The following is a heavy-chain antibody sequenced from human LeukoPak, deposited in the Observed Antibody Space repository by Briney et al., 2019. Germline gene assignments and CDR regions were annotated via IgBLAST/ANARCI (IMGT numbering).Heavy chain of an antibody. V-gene: IGHV3-33*01. CDR2: IWYDGSNK. Sequence: GGSLRLSCAASGFTFSSYGMHWVRQAPGKGLEWVAVIWYDGSNKYYADSVKGRFTISRDNSKNTLYLQMNSLRAEDTAVYYCARDFNAYITMIVVAPWFDPWGQGTLVTVSS. CDR3: ARDFNAYITMIVVAPWFDP. CDR1: GFTFSSYG. J-gene: IGHJ5*02. D-gene: IGHD3-22*01.